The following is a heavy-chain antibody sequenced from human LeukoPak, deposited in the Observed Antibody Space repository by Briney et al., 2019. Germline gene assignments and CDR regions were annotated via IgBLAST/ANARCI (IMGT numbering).Heavy chain of an antibody. D-gene: IGHD3-22*01. Sequence: SETLSLTCTVSAGSINSDDYYWSWIRQPAGKGLEWIGRIYSPGTNYNYNPSLKSRVTISIDTSKNQFSLKLTSVTAGDTAVYYCARGIGTSYESSRDAFDIWGQGTMVTVS. V-gene: IGHV4-61*02. CDR2: IYSPGTN. CDR1: AGSINSDDYY. J-gene: IGHJ3*02. CDR3: ARGIGTSYESSRDAFDI.